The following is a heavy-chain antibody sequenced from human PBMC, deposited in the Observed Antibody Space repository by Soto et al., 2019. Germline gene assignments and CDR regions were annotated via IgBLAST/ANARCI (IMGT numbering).Heavy chain of an antibody. D-gene: IGHD2-2*01. CDR1: GYTFTSYA. Sequence: QVQLVQSGAEVKKPGASVKVSCKASGYTFTSYAMHWVRQAPGQRLEWMGWINAGNGNTKYSQKFQGIVTLTRDTSASTAYMELSSLRSEDTAVYYCARGTYCSSTSCYSYYYYGMDVWGQGTTVTVSS. CDR2: INAGNGNT. CDR3: ARGTYCSSTSCYSYYYYGMDV. J-gene: IGHJ6*02. V-gene: IGHV1-3*01.